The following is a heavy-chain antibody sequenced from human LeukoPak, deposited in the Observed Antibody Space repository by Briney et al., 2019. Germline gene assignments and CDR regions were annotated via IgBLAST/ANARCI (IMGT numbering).Heavy chain of an antibody. CDR1: GFTFSDYY. CDR3: AKDIGTFGVVPFEY. Sequence: GGSLRLSCAASGFTFSDYYMSWIRQAPGEGVEWVSYISSSSRYTNYADSVKGRFTISRDKAKNSLYLHMTSLRAEDTALYYCAKDIGTFGVVPFEYWGQGPLVTVSS. CDR2: ISSSSRYT. V-gene: IGHV3-11*05. J-gene: IGHJ4*02. D-gene: IGHD3-3*02.